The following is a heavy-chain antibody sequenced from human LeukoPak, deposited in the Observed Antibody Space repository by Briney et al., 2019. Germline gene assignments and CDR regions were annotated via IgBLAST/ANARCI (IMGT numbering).Heavy chain of an antibody. CDR2: ISYDGSNK. D-gene: IGHD6-19*01. J-gene: IGHJ4*02. Sequence: GGSLRLSCAASGFTSSSYGMSWVRQAPGKGLEWVALISYDGSNKYSADSVKGRFTISRDNSKNTLYLQMNSLRAEDTAVYYCARGARGSGWRGFDYWGQGTLVTVSS. CDR3: ARGARGSGWRGFDY. V-gene: IGHV3-30*03. CDR1: GFTSSSYG.